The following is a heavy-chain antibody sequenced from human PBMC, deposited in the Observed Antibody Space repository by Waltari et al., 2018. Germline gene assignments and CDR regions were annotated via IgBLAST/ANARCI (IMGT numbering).Heavy chain of an antibody. CDR3: VRIGSVNWFDP. J-gene: IGHJ5*02. D-gene: IGHD3-10*01. V-gene: IGHV4-39*01. CDR1: GGPISSSSHF. CDR2: FYYSGST. Sequence: QLQLQESGPGLVAPSETLSLTCTASGGPISSSSHFWAWIRRPPGKGLEWIGSFYYSGSTFYNPSLKSRVTISVDTSKNQFSLKLTSVTAADTAEYYCVRIGSVNWFDPWGQGILVTASS.